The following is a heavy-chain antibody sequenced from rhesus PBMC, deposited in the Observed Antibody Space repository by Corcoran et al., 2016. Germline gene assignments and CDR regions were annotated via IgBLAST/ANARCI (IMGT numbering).Heavy chain of an antibody. J-gene: IGHJ4*01. Sequence: QLQESGPGLVKPSETLSLTCAVYGGSISGYYWNSIRQPPGKGLEWIGNIDGDSGSTKSNPSLKNRVTISKNSSKKQFSLRLSSVTAADTAIYYCTRDQNYGRGYYNYWGQGVLVTVSS. CDR1: GGSISGYY. CDR2: IDGDSGST. CDR3: TRDQNYGRGYYNY. D-gene: IGHD2-21*01. V-gene: IGHV4-81*01.